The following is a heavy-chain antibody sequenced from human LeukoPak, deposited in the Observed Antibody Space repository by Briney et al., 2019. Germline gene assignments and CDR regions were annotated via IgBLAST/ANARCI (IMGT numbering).Heavy chain of an antibody. Sequence: GGSLRLSCAASGFTFSSYEMNWVRQAPGKGLEWVAHIKEDGSDKYHVDSVKGRFTISRDNAKNSLYLQMNSLRAEDTAVYYCARELNWDADYWGQGTLVTVSS. D-gene: IGHD1-1*01. CDR2: IKEDGSDK. CDR1: GFTFSSYE. J-gene: IGHJ4*02. CDR3: ARELNWDADY. V-gene: IGHV3-7*04.